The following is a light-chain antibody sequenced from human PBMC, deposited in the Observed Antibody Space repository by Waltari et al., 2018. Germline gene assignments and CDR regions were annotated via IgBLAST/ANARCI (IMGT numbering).Light chain of an antibody. CDR3: QAWDSSTGV. V-gene: IGLV3-1*01. CDR1: KLGDKY. J-gene: IGLJ1*01. CDR2: QDS. Sequence: SYELTQPPSVSVSPGQTASIPCPGDKLGDKYSCWYQQKPGQSPVLVICQDSKRPSGIPERFSGSNSGNTATLTISGTQAMDEADYYCQAWDSSTGVFGTGTKVTVL.